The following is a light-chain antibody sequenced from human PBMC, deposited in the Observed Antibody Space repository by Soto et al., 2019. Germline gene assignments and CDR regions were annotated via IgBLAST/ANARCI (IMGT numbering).Light chain of an antibody. CDR1: SSNAGGYDF. Sequence: QSVLTHPASVSGTPGQSLTISCTGTSSNAGGYDFVSWYQQHPGKAPKVMIYDVSNRPSGVSNRFSGSKSGNTASLTISGLQAEDEADYYCCSYTSSDTYVFGTGTKVTVL. CDR3: CSYTSSDTYV. CDR2: DVS. V-gene: IGLV2-14*01. J-gene: IGLJ1*01.